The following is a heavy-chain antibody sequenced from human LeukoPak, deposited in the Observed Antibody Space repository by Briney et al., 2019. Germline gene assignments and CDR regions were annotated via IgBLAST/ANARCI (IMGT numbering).Heavy chain of an antibody. V-gene: IGHV4-39*07. Sequence: GSLRLSCTVSGGSISSSSYYWGWIRQPPGKGLEWIGSIYYSGSTYYNPSLKSRVTISVDTSKNQFSLKLSSVAAADTAVYFCARSTSYYDVLTGYYRPYYFDYWGQGTLVTVSS. CDR1: GGSISSSSYY. CDR2: IYYSGST. CDR3: ARSTSYYDVLTGYYRPYYFDY. J-gene: IGHJ4*02. D-gene: IGHD3-9*01.